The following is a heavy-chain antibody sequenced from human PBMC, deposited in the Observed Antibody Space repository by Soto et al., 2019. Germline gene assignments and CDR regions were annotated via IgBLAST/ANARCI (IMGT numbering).Heavy chain of an antibody. J-gene: IGHJ4*02. CDR2: ISNSVSSI. Sequence: PGGSLRLSCAASGFTLSSYEMNWVRQAPGKGLEWVSYISNSVSSIYYADSVKGRFTISRDTAKNSLYLQMNSLKTEDTAVYYCTIHKVGATTEDGDYWGQGTLVTVSS. CDR1: GFTLSSYE. V-gene: IGHV3-48*03. CDR3: TIHKVGATTEDGDY. D-gene: IGHD1-26*01.